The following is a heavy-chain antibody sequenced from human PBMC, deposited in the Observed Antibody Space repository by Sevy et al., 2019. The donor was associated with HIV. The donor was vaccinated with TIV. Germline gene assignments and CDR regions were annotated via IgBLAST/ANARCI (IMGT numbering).Heavy chain of an antibody. CDR3: ARDRANLDTAMPDY. V-gene: IGHV3-21*01. Sequence: GGSLRLSCAASGFTFSSYSMNWVRQAPGKGLEWVSSISSSSSYIYYADSVKGRFTISRDNAKNSLYLQMNSLRAEDTAVYYCARDRANLDTAMPDYWGQGTLVTVS. D-gene: IGHD5-18*01. CDR2: ISSSSSYI. CDR1: GFTFSSYS. J-gene: IGHJ4*02.